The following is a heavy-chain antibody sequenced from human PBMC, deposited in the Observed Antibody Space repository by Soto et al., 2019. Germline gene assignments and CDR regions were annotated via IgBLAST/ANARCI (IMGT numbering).Heavy chain of an antibody. Sequence: GESLKISCQGSGYSFTSYWIGWVRQMPGKGLEWMGIIYPGDSDTRYSPSFQGQVTVSADKSISTAYLQWSSLKASDTAMYYCARAGIAARSNYYYYGMDVWGQGTTVTVSS. CDR1: GYSFTSYW. CDR2: IYPGDSDT. D-gene: IGHD6-6*01. V-gene: IGHV5-51*01. CDR3: ARAGIAARSNYYYYGMDV. J-gene: IGHJ6*02.